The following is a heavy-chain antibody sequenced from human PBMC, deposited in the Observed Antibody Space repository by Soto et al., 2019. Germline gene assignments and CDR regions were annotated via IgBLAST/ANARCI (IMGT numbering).Heavy chain of an antibody. CDR2: SRNRVNSHTT. CDR3: TRGLLGGAPSYTFHGMDV. D-gene: IGHD1-26*01. J-gene: IGHJ6*01. V-gene: IGHV3-72*01. CDR1: GFTFSDHY. Sequence: EVQLVESGGGLVQPGGSLRLSCAASGFTFSDHYMDWVRQAPGKGLEWVARSRNRVNSHTTEYAASVKGRFTIQTDESKSSLYLQMNSLKIEDTAVYYCTRGLLGGAPSYTFHGMDVWGQGTTVTVSS.